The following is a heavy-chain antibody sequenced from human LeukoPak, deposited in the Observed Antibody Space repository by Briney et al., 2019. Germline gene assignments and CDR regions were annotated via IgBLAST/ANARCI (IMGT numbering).Heavy chain of an antibody. CDR3: ARGGRLTGTTALLDY. V-gene: IGHV4-34*01. Sequence: SETLSLTCAVYGGSFSGYYWSWIRQPPEKGLEWIGEINHSGSTNYNPSLKSRVTISVDTSKNQFSLKLSSVTAADTAVYYCARGGRLTGTTALLDYWGQGTLVTVSS. CDR1: GGSFSGYY. CDR2: INHSGST. D-gene: IGHD1-7*01. J-gene: IGHJ4*02.